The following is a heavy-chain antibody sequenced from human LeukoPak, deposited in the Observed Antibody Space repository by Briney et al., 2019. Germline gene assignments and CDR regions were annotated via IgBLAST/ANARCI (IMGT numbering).Heavy chain of an antibody. CDR3: ARACQWLGVSNWFDP. D-gene: IGHD3-22*01. CDR1: GFIFSDYW. Sequence: GGSLRLSCEASGFIFSDYWMTWVRKAPGKGLEWVANIKYDGSEKYCVDSLKGRFTIARDNAKNSLYLEMNSLRAEDTAIYYCARACQWLGVSNWFDPWGQGTLVTVSS. J-gene: IGHJ5*02. V-gene: IGHV3-7*01. CDR2: IKYDGSEK.